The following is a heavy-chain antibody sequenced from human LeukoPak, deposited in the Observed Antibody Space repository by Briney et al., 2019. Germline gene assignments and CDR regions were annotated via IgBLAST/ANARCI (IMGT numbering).Heavy chain of an antibody. V-gene: IGHV1-8*01. Sequence: ASVKASCKASGYTFTDSDINWVRQATGQGLKWMGWKNPNRGNRGNAQEFQGRVTMTMNSRIGQDYMELSSLRSEDTAMYYCAIVLWSILIDSWGQGTLVTVSS. J-gene: IGHJ4*02. CDR1: GYTFTDSD. CDR2: KNPNRGNR. D-gene: IGHD2-2*02. CDR3: AIVLWSILIDS.